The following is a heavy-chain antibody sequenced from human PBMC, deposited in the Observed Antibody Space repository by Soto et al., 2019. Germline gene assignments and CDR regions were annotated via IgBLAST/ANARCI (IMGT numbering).Heavy chain of an antibody. CDR1: GGSISSSSYY. V-gene: IGHV4-39*01. CDR2: IYYSGST. D-gene: IGHD4-17*01. Sequence: SETLSLTCTVSGGSISSSSYYWGWIRQPPGKGLEWIGSIYYSGSTYYNPSLKSRVTISVDTSKNQFSLKLSSVTAADTAVYYCARGVWGDYTPWGQGTLVTVS. J-gene: IGHJ5*02. CDR3: ARGVWGDYTP.